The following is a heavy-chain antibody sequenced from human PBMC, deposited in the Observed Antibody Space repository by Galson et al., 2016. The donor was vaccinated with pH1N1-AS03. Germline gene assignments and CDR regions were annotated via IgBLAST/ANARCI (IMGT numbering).Heavy chain of an antibody. Sequence: SLRLSCAASGFTFSSYAMSWVRQAPGKGLEWVSGISGSGHTTSYADSVRGRFTISRDKPKNTLYLQMISLRGEDPALYYCAKGGFGYSSGIDYWGQGTLVTVSS. J-gene: IGHJ4*02. D-gene: IGHD6-25*01. CDR1: GFTFSSYA. CDR2: ISGSGHTT. V-gene: IGHV3-23*01. CDR3: AKGGFGYSSGIDY.